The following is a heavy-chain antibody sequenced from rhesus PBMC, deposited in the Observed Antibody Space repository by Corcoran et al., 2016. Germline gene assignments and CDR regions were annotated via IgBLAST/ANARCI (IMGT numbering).Heavy chain of an antibody. CDR1: GYSISSGYG. CDR2: IGGSSGST. V-gene: IGHV4-127*01. J-gene: IGHJ4*01. CDR3: ATALAGTTDY. Sequence: QVQLQESGPGLVKPSETQSLTCAVSGYSISSGYGWSWIRQPPGKGLEWIGYIGGSSGSTNYNPSLKSRLTISTDTSQNRFSLKLRSVTAADTAVYYCATALAGTTDYWGQGVLVTVSS. D-gene: IGHD1-14*01.